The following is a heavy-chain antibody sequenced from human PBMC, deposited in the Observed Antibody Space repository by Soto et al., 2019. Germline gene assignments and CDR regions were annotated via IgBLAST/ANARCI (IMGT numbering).Heavy chain of an antibody. J-gene: IGHJ4*02. V-gene: IGHV2-5*02. Sequence: QITLKESGPTLVKPTQTLTLTCSFSGFSLSTTGVGVGWIRQSPGKALEWLAIIYWDNDKRYSPSLKSRVTITQDTSKNPVVLTVTNMYPVDTGTYYCARSLWFGELHWGQGALVTVSS. CDR3: ARSLWFGELH. CDR2: IYWDNDK. CDR1: GFSLSTTGVG. D-gene: IGHD3-10*01.